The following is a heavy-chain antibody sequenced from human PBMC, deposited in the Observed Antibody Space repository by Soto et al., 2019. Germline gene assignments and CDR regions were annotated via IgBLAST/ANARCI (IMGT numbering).Heavy chain of an antibody. Sequence: EVQLVESGGGLVQPGGSLRLSCAASGFTFSSYWMSWVRQAPGKGLEWVANIKQDGSEKYNVDFVKGRFTISGDNAKNSLYVQMNSLRVEDTAVYYCARAYGSGSVSGYWGQGTLVTVSS. J-gene: IGHJ4*02. D-gene: IGHD3-10*01. CDR2: IKQDGSEK. CDR3: ARAYGSGSVSGY. V-gene: IGHV3-7*01. CDR1: GFTFSSYW.